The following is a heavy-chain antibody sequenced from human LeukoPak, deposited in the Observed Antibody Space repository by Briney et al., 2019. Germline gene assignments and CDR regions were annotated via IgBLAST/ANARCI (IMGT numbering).Heavy chain of an antibody. Sequence: SETLSLTCTVSGGSISSSSYYWGWIRQPPGKGLEWIGSIYYSGSTYYNPSLKSRVTISVDTSKNQFSLKLSSVTAADTAVYYCARPPPRRGSGNYLEGYDWGQGTLVTVSS. J-gene: IGHJ4*02. CDR2: IYYSGST. CDR3: ARPPPRRGSGNYLEGYD. D-gene: IGHD1-26*01. V-gene: IGHV4-39*01. CDR1: GGSISSSSYY.